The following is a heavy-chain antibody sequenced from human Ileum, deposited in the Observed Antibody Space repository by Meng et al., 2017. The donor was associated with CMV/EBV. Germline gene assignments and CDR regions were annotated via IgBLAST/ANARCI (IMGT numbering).Heavy chain of an antibody. CDR1: GYTFTGYD. CDR2: INPNSGGT. V-gene: IGHV1-2*02. CDR3: ARDFPALNYDFWSGYYLYGMDV. D-gene: IGHD3-3*01. J-gene: IGHJ6*02. Sequence: ASVKVSCKASGYTFTGYDMHWVRQAPGQGLEWMGWINPNSGGTNYAQKFQGRVTMTRDTSISTAYMELSRLRSDDTAVYYCARDFPALNYDFWSGYYLYGMDVWGQGTTVTVSS.